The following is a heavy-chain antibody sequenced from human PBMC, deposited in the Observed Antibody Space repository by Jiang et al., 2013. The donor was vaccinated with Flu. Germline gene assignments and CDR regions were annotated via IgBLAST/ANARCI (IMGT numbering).Heavy chain of an antibody. CDR2: IYNRGSA. V-gene: IGHV4-30-4*01. D-gene: IGHD3-9*01. J-gene: IGHJ6*02. CDR3: ARGQGYFDWLFEDYGMDV. CDR1: GGSISSDDYS. Sequence: KPSQTLSLTCSVSGGSISSDDYSWSWTRPAPRKGLEWIGYIYNRGSANYNPSLHGRVIMSVDTSKNQFSLKLSSVTAADTAVYYCARGQGYFDWLFEDYGMDVWGQGTTVTVSS.